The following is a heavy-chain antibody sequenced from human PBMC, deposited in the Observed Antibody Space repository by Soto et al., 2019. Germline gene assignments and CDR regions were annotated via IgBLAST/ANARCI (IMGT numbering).Heavy chain of an antibody. J-gene: IGHJ5*02. CDR3: ARPPNPYCSRTSCSAGWFDP. CDR1: VYTFTSYG. CDR2: ISAYNGNT. D-gene: IGHD2-2*01. V-gene: IGHV1-18*01. Sequence: ASVKVSCKASVYTFTSYGISWVRQAPGQGLEWMGWISAYNGNTNYAQKLQGRVTMTTDTSTSTAYMELRSLRSDDTAVYYCARPPNPYCSRTSCSAGWFDPWGQGTLVTVSS.